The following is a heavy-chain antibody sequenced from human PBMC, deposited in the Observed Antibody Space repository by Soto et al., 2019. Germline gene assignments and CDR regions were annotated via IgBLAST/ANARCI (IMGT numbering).Heavy chain of an antibody. V-gene: IGHV3-30*18. CDR2: ISYDGSNK. Sequence: QVQLVESGGGVVQPGRSLRLSCAASGFTFSSYGMHWVRQAPGKGLEWVAVISYDGSNKYYADSVKGRFIISRDNSKNTLYLQMNSLRAEDTAVYYCAKEFQFVADSNSAAFDIWGQGTMVTVSS. CDR3: AKEFQFVADSNSAAFDI. CDR1: GFTFSSYG. D-gene: IGHD6-19*01. J-gene: IGHJ3*02.